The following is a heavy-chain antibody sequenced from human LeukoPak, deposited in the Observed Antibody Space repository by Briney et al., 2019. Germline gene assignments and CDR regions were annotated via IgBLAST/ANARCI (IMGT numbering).Heavy chain of an antibody. CDR1: GFTASSNY. D-gene: IGHD5-18*01. CDR3: ARARHYGYGVYYFDY. CDR2: IYSGGST. Sequence: GGSLRLSCAASGFTASSNYMSWVRQAPGKGLEWVSVIYSGGSTYYADSVKGRFTISRHNSKNTLYLQMNSLRAEDTAVYYCARARHYGYGVYYFDYWGQGTLVTVSS. J-gene: IGHJ4*02. V-gene: IGHV3-53*04.